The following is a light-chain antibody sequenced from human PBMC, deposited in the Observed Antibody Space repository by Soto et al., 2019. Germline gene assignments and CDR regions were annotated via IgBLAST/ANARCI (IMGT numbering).Light chain of an antibody. V-gene: IGKV3-20*01. J-gene: IGKJ1*01. Sequence: EIVMTQSPATVSLSPGERASLSCRASQSVSSYLAWYQQKPGQAPRLLFYDASNRATGIPDRFSGSGSGTDFTLTISRLEPEDFAVYYCQQYGSSGTFGQGTKVDIK. CDR3: QQYGSSGT. CDR2: DAS. CDR1: QSVSSY.